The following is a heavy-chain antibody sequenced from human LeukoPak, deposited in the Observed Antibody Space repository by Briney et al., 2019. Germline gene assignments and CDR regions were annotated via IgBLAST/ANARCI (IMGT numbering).Heavy chain of an antibody. V-gene: IGHV3-21*01. J-gene: IGHJ4*02. CDR2: ISTSSLYI. Sequence: GGSLRLSCAASGFTFSSYWMSWVRQAPGKGLEWVSFISTSSLYIYYVDSVKGRFTVSRDNAKNSVSLQMNSLRAEDTAVYYCARDQDWNDRGGLDYWGQGTLVTVSS. CDR1: GFTFSSYW. D-gene: IGHD1-1*01. CDR3: ARDQDWNDRGGLDY.